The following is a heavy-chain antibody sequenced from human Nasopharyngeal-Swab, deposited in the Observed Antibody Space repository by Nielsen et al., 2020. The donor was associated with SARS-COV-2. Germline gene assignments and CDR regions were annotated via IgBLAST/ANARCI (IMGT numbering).Heavy chain of an antibody. CDR2: IKQDGSEK. J-gene: IGHJ6*03. Sequence: GESLKISCAASGFSFSTYWMTWVRQAPGKGLEWVANIKQDGSEKYYVDSVKGSFTVSRDNPKNLLYLQVNSLRAEDTAVYYCARQGVFVPAYFHQYYMDVWGKGTTVTVSS. D-gene: IGHD3-16*02. CDR1: GFSFSTYW. CDR3: ARQGVFVPAYFHQYYMDV. V-gene: IGHV3-7*03.